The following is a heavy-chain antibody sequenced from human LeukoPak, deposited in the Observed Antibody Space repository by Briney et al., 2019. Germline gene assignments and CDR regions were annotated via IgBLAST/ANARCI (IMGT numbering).Heavy chain of an antibody. Sequence: GGSLRLSCAASGFTFSTYGMHWVRQAPGKGLGWVAVIPNDGSNKYYADSVKGRFTITRDNSKSTLYVQMNSLRAEDTAVYYCAKDWGAGGSALTFWGQGTLVTVSS. CDR3: AKDWGAGGSALTF. J-gene: IGHJ4*02. CDR2: IPNDGSNK. CDR1: GFTFSTYG. V-gene: IGHV3-30*18. D-gene: IGHD3-10*01.